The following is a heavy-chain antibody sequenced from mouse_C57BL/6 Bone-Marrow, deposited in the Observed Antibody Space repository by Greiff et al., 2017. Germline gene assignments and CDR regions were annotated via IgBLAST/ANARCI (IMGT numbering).Heavy chain of an antibody. V-gene: IGHV14-4*01. CDR1: GFNIKDDY. CDR3: LMITTTGYYFDY. Sequence: EVQLQQSGAELVRPGASVKLSCTASGFNIKDDYMHWVKQRPEQGLEWIGWIDPENGDTEYASKFQGKATITADTSSNTAYLQLSSRTSEDTAVYYCLMITTTGYYFDYWGQGTTLTVSS. CDR2: IDPENGDT. D-gene: IGHD2-4*01. J-gene: IGHJ2*01.